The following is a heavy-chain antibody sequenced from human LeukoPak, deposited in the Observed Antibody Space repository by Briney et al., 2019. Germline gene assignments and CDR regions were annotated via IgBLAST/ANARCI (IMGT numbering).Heavy chain of an antibody. V-gene: IGHV1-2*02. CDR2: INPKSGGT. D-gene: IGHD1-1*01. CDR3: ARHMTTANNWFDP. Sequence: ASVKVSCKASGYTFTGYYMHWVRQAPGQGPEWMGWINPKSGGTNYEQKFQGRVIMTRDTSISTAYMELSRLTSDDTAAYYCARHMTTANNWFDPWGQGTPVTVSS. CDR1: GYTFTGYY. J-gene: IGHJ5*02.